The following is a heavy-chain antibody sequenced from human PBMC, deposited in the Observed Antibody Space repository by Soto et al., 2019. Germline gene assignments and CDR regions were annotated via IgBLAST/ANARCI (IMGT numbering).Heavy chain of an antibody. J-gene: IGHJ4*02. CDR2: IKQDGSEK. D-gene: IGHD6-13*01. CDR1: GFTFSRYW. CDR3: AREAVEQLLLQYYFDY. Sequence: GGSLRLSCAASGFTFSRYWMSWVRQAPGKGLEWVANIKQDGSEKYYVDSVKGRFTISRDNAKNSLYLQMNSLRAEDTAVYYCAREAVEQLLLQYYFDYWGQGT. V-gene: IGHV3-7*01.